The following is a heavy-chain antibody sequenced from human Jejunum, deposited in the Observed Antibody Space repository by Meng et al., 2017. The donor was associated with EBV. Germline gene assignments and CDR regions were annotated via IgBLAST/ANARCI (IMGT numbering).Heavy chain of an antibody. CDR1: GFTFSSYA. J-gene: IGHJ4*02. V-gene: IGHV3-30*03. CDR2: ISDDGSNK. CDR3: ITTFHQDSSGRH. Sequence: QVQLVESGGGVVQPARSLRLSCAASGFTFSSYAMHWVRQAPGKGLEWVAVISDDGSNKYYVDSVKGRFTISRDNSKNSLYLQMNSLRTEDTAVYYCITTFHQDSSGRHWGQGTLVTVSS. D-gene: IGHD3-22*01.